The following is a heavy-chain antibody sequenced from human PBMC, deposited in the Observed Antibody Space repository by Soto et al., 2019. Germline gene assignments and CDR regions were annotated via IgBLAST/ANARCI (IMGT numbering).Heavy chain of an antibody. D-gene: IGHD6-6*01. V-gene: IGHV3-72*01. CDR2: IRRKANSYTT. CDR3: AMLGGSSGGSSGMDV. CDR1: GLIFSDYH. Sequence: EVQLVESGGGLVQPGGSLRLSCAASGLIFSDYHMDWVRQAPGKGLEWVGRIRRKANSYTTEYAASVKGRFTISRDDSKNSLYLQITSLKSENTAMYYCAMLGGSSGGSSGMDVWGQGTKVIVTS. J-gene: IGHJ6*02.